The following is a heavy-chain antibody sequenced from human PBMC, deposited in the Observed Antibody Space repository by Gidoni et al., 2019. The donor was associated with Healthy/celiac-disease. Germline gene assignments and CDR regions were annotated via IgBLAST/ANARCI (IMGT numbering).Heavy chain of an antibody. CDR3: ARHQPRGATTADDY. CDR1: GGSISSGGYY. V-gene: IGHV4-31*03. Sequence: QVQLQESGPGLVKPSQTLSLTCTVSGGSISSGGYYWSWIRQHPGKGLEWIGYIYYSGSTYSNPSLKSRVTISVDTSKNQFSLKLSSGTAADTAVYYCARHQPRGATTADDYWGQGTLVTVSS. D-gene: IGHD5-12*01. CDR2: IYYSGST. J-gene: IGHJ4*02.